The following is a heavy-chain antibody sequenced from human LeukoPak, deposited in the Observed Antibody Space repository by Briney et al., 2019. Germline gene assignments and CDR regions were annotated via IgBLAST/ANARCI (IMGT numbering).Heavy chain of an antibody. CDR1: GFTFSNYW. CDR2: IRSKANSYAT. Sequence: GGSLRLSCAASGFTFSNYWMVWVRQASGKGLEWVGRIRSKANSYATAYAASVKGRFTISRDDSKNTAYLQMNSLKTEDTAVYYCTRTGYYYDSSGYRYFDYWGQGTLVTVSS. D-gene: IGHD3-22*01. V-gene: IGHV3-73*01. J-gene: IGHJ4*02. CDR3: TRTGYYYDSSGYRYFDY.